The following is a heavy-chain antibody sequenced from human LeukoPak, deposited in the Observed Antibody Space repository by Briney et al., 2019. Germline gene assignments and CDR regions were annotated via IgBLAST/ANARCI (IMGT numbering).Heavy chain of an antibody. D-gene: IGHD1-26*01. Sequence: PSETLSLTCTVSGGSISSSSYYWGWIRQPPGKGLEWIGSIYYSGSTYYNPSLKSRVTISVDTSKNQFSLKLSSVTAADTAVYYCARVPKDSGSYYYYYYYMDVWGKGTTVTVSS. CDR2: IYYSGST. CDR3: ARVPKDSGSYYYYYYYMDV. V-gene: IGHV4-39*07. CDR1: GGSISSSSYY. J-gene: IGHJ6*03.